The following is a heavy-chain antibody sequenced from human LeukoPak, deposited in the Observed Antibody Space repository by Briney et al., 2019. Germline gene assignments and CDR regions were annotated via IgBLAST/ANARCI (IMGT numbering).Heavy chain of an antibody. Sequence: PGGSLRLSCAASGFSFSDYGMHWVRQAPGKGLEWVSYISSSGSTIYYADSVKGRFTISRDNAKNSLYLQMNSLRAEDTAVYYCARRTGTTISWFDPWGQGTLVTVSS. D-gene: IGHD1-7*01. CDR3: ARRTGTTISWFDP. V-gene: IGHV3-48*03. CDR2: ISSSGSTI. CDR1: GFSFSDYG. J-gene: IGHJ5*02.